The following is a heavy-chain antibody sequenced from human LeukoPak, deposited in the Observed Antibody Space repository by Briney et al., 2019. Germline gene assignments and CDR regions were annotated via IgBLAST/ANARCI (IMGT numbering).Heavy chain of an antibody. V-gene: IGHV4-31*03. CDR3: ARPFKRPSDAFDT. CDR1: GGSISSGGYY. Sequence: SETLSLTCSVSGGSISSGGYYWSWIRQHPGKGLEWIGYIDNSGSTNYNPSLKSRVTISVDASKNQFSLKLSSVTAADTAMYYCARPFKRPSDAFDTWGQGTMVTVSS. CDR2: IDNSGST. J-gene: IGHJ3*02.